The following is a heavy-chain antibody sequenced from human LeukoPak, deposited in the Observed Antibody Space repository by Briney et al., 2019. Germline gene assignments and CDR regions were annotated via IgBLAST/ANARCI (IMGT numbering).Heavy chain of an antibody. CDR1: GGSISSYY. Sequence: PSETLSLTCTVSGGSISSYYWSWIRQPPGKGLEWIGYIYNSGTTNYNPSLKSRVTMSVDTSKNQFSLKLSSVTAADTAVYYCATYGSGSPSFDYWGQGTLVTVSS. CDR3: ATYGSGSPSFDY. V-gene: IGHV4-59*12. CDR2: IYNSGTT. J-gene: IGHJ4*02. D-gene: IGHD3-10*01.